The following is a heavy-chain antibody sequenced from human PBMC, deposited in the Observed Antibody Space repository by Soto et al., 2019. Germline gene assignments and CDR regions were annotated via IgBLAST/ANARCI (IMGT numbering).Heavy chain of an antibody. D-gene: IGHD1-26*01. V-gene: IGHV3-21*01. CDR1: GFTFSSYN. Sequence: EVQLVESGGGLVKPGGSLRLSCAASGFTFSSYNMNWVRQAPGKGLEWVSSISSTSSNIYYADSVKGRFTISRDNAKNSLYLLMNSLRAEDTAVYYCARGVGATTGREEYWGQGTLVTVSS. CDR2: ISSTSSNI. CDR3: ARGVGATTGREEY. J-gene: IGHJ4*02.